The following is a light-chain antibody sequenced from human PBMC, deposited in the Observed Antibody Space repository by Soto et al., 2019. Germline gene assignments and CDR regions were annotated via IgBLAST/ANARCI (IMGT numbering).Light chain of an antibody. CDR3: LLYSGGALV. V-gene: IGLV7-43*01. CDR2: NTG. CDR1: TGAVTSGFY. J-gene: IGLJ3*02. Sequence: QAVVTQEPSLTVSPGGTVTLTCASSTGAVTSGFYPNWFQQKPGHAPRPLLYNTGNRHSLTPARFSGSLLGGKAALTLSGVQPEDEAEYYCLLYSGGALVFGGGTKLTVL.